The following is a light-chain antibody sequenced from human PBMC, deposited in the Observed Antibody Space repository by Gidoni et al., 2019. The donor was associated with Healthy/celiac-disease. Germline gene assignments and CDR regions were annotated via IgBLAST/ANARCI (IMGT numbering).Light chain of an antibody. CDR3: QQLNSYPLT. V-gene: IGKV1-9*01. CDR1: QGISSY. J-gene: IGKJ4*01. Sequence: DIQLTQSPSFLSASVGDKVTITCRASQGISSYLAWYQQKPGKAPKLQIHAASTLQSRVPSRFSGSGSGTEFTLTIISLQPEDFATYYWQQLNSYPLTFGGGTKVEIK. CDR2: AAS.